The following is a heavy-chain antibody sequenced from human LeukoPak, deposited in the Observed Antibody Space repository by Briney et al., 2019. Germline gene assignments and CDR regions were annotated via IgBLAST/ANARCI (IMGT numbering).Heavy chain of an antibody. CDR2: IGSKNFGETQ. CDR1: GFNFGDYT. Sequence: PGRSLRLSCTVSGFNFGDYTMTWVRQAPGKGRDWVRFIGSKNFGETQQYAAAAKARFTISRDDSKNITYLEMNSVKTEDTYVYYCYSGRDSIYFDYRGQGTLVTVSS. V-gene: IGHV3-49*04. J-gene: IGHJ4*02. D-gene: IGHD4-11*01. CDR3: YSGRDSIYFDY.